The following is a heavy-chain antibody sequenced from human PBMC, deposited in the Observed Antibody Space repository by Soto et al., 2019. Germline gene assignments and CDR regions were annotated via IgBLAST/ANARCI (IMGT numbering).Heavy chain of an antibody. CDR1: GGNISSYY. CDR3: ARGPYCSGGSCYQQTNYYYYMDV. D-gene: IGHD2-15*01. J-gene: IGHJ6*03. CDR2: IYYSGST. V-gene: IGHV4-59*01. Sequence: SETLSLTCTVAGGNISSYYWSWIRKNTGKGLEWIGYIYYSGSTNYNPSLKSRVTISVDTSKNQFSLKLSSVTAADTAVYYCARGPYCSGGSCYQQTNYYYYMDVWGKGTTVTSP.